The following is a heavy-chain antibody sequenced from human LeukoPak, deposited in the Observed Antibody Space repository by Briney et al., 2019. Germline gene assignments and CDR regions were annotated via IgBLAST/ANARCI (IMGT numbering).Heavy chain of an antibody. CDR2: INHSGSA. V-gene: IGHV4-34*01. J-gene: IGHJ4*02. CDR1: GGFFSGYY. D-gene: IGHD3-10*01. CDR3: ARSTITMVRGVIQYYFDY. Sequence: SEPLSLTCAVYGGFFSGYYWSWLRHPPGKGLEWIGEINHSGSANYNPSLKGRVTISVDTSKNQFSLKLSSVTAADTAVYYCARSTITMVRGVIQYYFDYWGQGTLVTVSS.